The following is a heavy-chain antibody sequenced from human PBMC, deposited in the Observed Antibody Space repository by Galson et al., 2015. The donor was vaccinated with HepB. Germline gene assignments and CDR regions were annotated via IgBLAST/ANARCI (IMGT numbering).Heavy chain of an antibody. CDR1: GFTFSSYW. J-gene: IGHJ4*02. V-gene: IGHV3-7*03. D-gene: IGHD1-26*01. CDR2: IKQDGSEK. Sequence: SLRLSCAASGFTFSSYWMSWARQAPGKGLEWVANIKQDGSEKYYVDSVKGRFTISRDNAKNSLYLQMNSLRAEDTAVYYCARVLVGALIDYWGQGTLVTVSS. CDR3: ARVLVGALIDY.